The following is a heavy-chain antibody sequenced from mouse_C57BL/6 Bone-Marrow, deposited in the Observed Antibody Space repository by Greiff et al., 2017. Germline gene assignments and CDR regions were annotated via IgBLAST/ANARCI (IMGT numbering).Heavy chain of an antibody. J-gene: IGHJ4*01. CDR1: GFNIKDYY. V-gene: IGHV14-2*01. CDR2: IDPEDGET. CDR3: ASLLWLQDYAMDY. Sequence: EVKVEESGAELVKPGASVKLSCTASGFNIKDYYMHWVKQRTEQGLEWIGRIDPEDGETKYAPKFQGKATITADTSSNTAYLQLSSLTSEDTAVYYCASLLWLQDYAMDYWGQGTSVTVSS. D-gene: IGHD2-2*01.